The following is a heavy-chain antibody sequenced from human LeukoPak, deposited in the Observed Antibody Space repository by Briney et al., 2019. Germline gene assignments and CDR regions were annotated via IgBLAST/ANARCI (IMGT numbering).Heavy chain of an antibody. CDR1: GGSFSDYY. CDR3: ARGRQDVNMILVVMAGVSYYLDV. Sequence: SETLSLTCAVYGGSFSDYYWTWIRQTPGKGLEWIGELSPSGSSNYNPSLKSRVTISVDTSKNQFSLKLRSVTAADTAVYYCARGRQDVNMILVVMAGVSYYLDVWSKGTTVTVS. V-gene: IGHV4-34*01. J-gene: IGHJ6*03. CDR2: LSPSGSS. D-gene: IGHD3-22*01.